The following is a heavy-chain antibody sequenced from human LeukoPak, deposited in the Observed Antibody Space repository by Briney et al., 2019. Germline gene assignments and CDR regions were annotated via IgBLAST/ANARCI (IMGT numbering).Heavy chain of an antibody. CDR1: GFTFSSYG. CDR2: IRYDGSNK. CDR3: AKDLNAYQLLLSPLFDY. J-gene: IGHJ4*02. D-gene: IGHD2-2*01. Sequence: GGSLRLSCAASGFTFSSYGMHWVRQAPGKGLEWVAFIRYDGSNKYYADSVKGRFTISRDNSKNTLYLQMNSLRAEDTAVYYCAKDLNAYQLLLSPLFDYWGQGTLVTVSS. V-gene: IGHV3-30*02.